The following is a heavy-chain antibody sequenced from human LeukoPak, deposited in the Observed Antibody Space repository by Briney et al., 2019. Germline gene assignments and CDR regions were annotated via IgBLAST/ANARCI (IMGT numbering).Heavy chain of an antibody. V-gene: IGHV4-34*01. CDR3: ARTYDYVWGSYRSHSFDS. D-gene: IGHD3-16*02. CDR1: GGSFSGYY. Sequence: PSETLSLTCAVYGGSFSGYYWSWIRQPPGKGLEWIGEINHSGSTNYNPSLKSRVTISVDTSKNQFSLKLASLTAADTAVYYCARTYDYVWGSYRSHSFDSWGQGTLVTVSS. J-gene: IGHJ4*02. CDR2: INHSGST.